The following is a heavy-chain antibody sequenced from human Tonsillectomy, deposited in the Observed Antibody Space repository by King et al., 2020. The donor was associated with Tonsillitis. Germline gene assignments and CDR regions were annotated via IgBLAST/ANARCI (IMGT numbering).Heavy chain of an antibody. CDR1: AFTFSDYW. J-gene: IGHJ2*01. CDR2: IKQDGSEK. D-gene: IGHD2-8*01. V-gene: IGHV3-7*03. CDR3: ARIVLRQNWNLDL. Sequence: VQLVESGGGLVQPGGSLRFSCAASAFTFSDYWMSWVRQAPGKGLEWVANIKQDGSEKYYVDSVKGRFTISRVNAENSLYLQMSSLGGEDTAVYYCARIVLRQNWNLDLWGRGTLVTVSS.